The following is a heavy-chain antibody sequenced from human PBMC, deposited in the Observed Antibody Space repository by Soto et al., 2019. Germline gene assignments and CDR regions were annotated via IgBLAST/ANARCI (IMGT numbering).Heavy chain of an antibody. V-gene: IGHV3-74*01. J-gene: IGHJ4*02. CDR3: VRSSYSGWVCY. D-gene: IGHD5-12*01. CDR2: IKTDGSYT. CDR1: GFNFSNHW. Sequence: EVQLVESGGGLVQPGGSLRLSCAASGFNFSNHWMHWVRQAPGKGLVWVSRIKTDGSYTNYADSVKGRFTISRDNAKNTLYLHMNSLRDDDTAVYYCVRSSYSGWVCYWGRRTLFSVSS.